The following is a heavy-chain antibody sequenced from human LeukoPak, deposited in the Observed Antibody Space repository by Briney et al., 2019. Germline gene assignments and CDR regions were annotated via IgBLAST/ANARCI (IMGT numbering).Heavy chain of an antibody. CDR2: IYITGST. CDR1: GFTVSSNY. CDR3: AKSWGYAANSLHIQH. D-gene: IGHD4-23*01. Sequence: GSLRLSCAASGFTVSSNYMSWIRQPAGKGLEWIGRIYITGSTDYNPSLTSRVTMSVDTSNNQFSLKLTSVTAADTAVYYCAKSWGYAANSLHIQHWGQGARVIVS. V-gene: IGHV4-4*07. J-gene: IGHJ1*01.